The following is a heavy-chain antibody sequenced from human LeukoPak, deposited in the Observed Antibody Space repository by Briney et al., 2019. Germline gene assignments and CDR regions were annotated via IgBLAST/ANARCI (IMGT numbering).Heavy chain of an antibody. D-gene: IGHD2-15*01. CDR3: AKGGSPSHNWFNS. V-gene: IGHV3-30*02. CDR2: IRNDGSYE. J-gene: IGHJ5*01. CDR1: GFTFSDYG. Sequence: GGSLRLSCAASGFTFSDYGMHWVRQAPGKGREWVAFIRNDGSYEYYPDSVKGPFTICRYNSRNALFLQMHSLRAEDTAVYYCAKGGSPSHNWFNSWGQGTLVTVSS.